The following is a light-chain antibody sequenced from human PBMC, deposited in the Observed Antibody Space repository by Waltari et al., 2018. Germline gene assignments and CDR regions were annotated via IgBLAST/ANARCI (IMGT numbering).Light chain of an antibody. CDR3: QAWDSSTEVV. Sequence: SYELTQPPSVSVSPGQTASITCSGDKLGDNYACWYQQKPGQSPGLVIYQDSKRPSGIPERFSGSNSGNTATLTISGTQAMDEADYYCQAWDSSTEVVFGGGTKLTVL. J-gene: IGLJ2*01. CDR2: QDS. V-gene: IGLV3-1*01. CDR1: KLGDNY.